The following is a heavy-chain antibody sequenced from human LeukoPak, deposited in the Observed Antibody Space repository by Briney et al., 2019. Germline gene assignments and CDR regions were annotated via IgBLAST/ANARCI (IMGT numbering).Heavy chain of an antibody. J-gene: IGHJ1*01. CDR2: INSDGSST. V-gene: IGHV3-74*01. CDR1: GFTFSSYW. CDR3: ARYDYYDSSGYKIAEYFQH. D-gene: IGHD3-22*01. Sequence: GGSLRLSCAASGFTFSSYWMHWVRQAPGKGLVWVSRINSDGSSTSYADSVKGRFTISRDNAKNTLYLQMNSLRAEGTAVYYCARYDYYDSSGYKIAEYFQHWGQGTLVTVSS.